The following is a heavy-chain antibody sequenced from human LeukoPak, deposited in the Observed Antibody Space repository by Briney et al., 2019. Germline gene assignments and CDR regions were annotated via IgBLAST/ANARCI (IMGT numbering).Heavy chain of an antibody. CDR1: GITFSSSG. J-gene: IGHJ4*02. Sequence: GGSLRLSCAASGITFSSSGMHWVRQAPGKGLEWLTFIQYDESSKYYADSVKGRFTISRDNSKNMLYLQMNSLRGEDTAVYFCAREGGTVVISTLDYWGQGVPVTVSS. CDR2: IQYDESSK. D-gene: IGHD1/OR15-1a*01. CDR3: AREGGTVVISTLDY. V-gene: IGHV3-30*02.